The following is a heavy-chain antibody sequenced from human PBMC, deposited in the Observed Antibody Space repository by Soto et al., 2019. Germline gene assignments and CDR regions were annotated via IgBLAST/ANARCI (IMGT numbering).Heavy chain of an antibody. J-gene: IGHJ6*03. CDR1: GGSISSGGYY. D-gene: IGHD3-9*01. CDR3: ARDGYDILTGPYYYYYYTDV. CDR2: IYYSGST. V-gene: IGHV4-31*03. Sequence: SETLSLTCTVSGGSISSGGYYWSWIRQHPGKGLEWIGYIYYSGSTYYNPSLKSRVTISVDTSKNQFSLKLSSVTAADTAVYYCARDGYDILTGPYYYYYYTDVWGKGTTVTVSS.